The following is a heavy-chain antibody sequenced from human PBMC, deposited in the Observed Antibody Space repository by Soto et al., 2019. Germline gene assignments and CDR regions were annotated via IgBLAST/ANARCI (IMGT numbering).Heavy chain of an antibody. D-gene: IGHD2-21*01. J-gene: IGHJ4*02. CDR1: GFTVSSNY. V-gene: IGHV3-53*04. CDR3: ARGSSNCGGDCYDY. Sequence: GGSLRLSCAASGFTVSSNYMSWVRQAPGKGLEWVSVIYSGGSTYYADSVKGRFTISRHNSKNTLYLQMNSLRAEDTAVYYCARGSSNCGGDCYDYWGQGTLVTVSS. CDR2: IYSGGST.